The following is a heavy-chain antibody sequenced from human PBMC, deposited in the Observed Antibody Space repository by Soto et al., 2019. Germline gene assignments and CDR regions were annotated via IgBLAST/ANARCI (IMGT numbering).Heavy chain of an antibody. CDR3: TRGLGYSAS. D-gene: IGHD7-27*01. V-gene: IGHV1-69*06. J-gene: IGHJ4*02. Sequence: QVQLVQSGTEVKKPGSSVKVSCQASGDNFNNYAINWVRQAPGQGIEWMGGLVPIFLTANYAQKFQGRVTITADRSTSTAYMELSSLISEDTAVYYCTRGLGYSASWGQGTLVTVSS. CDR1: GDNFNNYA. CDR2: LVPIFLTA.